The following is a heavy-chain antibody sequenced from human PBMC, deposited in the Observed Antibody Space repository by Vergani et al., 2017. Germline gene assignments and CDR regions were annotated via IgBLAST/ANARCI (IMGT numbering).Heavy chain of an antibody. J-gene: IGHJ3*02. D-gene: IGHD3-22*01. CDR1: GFTFSSYA. CDR2: ISSNGGST. V-gene: IGHV3-64*01. Sequence: EVQLVESGGGLVQPGGSLRLSCAASGFTFSSYAMHWVRQAPGKGLEYVSAISSNGGSTYYANSVKGRFTISRDNSKNTLYLQMGSLRAEDMAVYYCARDRGDSSGYFIWGQGTMVTVSS. CDR3: ARDRGDSSGYFI.